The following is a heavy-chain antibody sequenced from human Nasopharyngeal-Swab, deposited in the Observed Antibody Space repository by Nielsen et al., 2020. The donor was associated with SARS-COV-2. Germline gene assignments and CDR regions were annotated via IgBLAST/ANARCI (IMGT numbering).Heavy chain of an antibody. CDR2: INPSGGST. CDR3: ARAASQCLGRLRYLDY. J-gene: IGHJ4*02. Sequence: WVRQAPGQGLEWMGIINPSGGSTSYAQKFQGRVTMTRDTSTSTVYMDLSSLRSEDTAVYYCARAASQCLGRLRYLDYWGQGTLVTVSS. D-gene: IGHD6-19*01. V-gene: IGHV1-46*01.